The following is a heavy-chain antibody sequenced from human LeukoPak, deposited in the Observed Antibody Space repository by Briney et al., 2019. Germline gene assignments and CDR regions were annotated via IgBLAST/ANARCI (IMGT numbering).Heavy chain of an antibody. J-gene: IGHJ4*02. CDR1: GFTFDDFA. Sequence: GGSLRLSCAASGFTFDDFAMLWVRHASGKGLEWVSLLSWEGQTTYYADSVRGRFTISRDNSKNSLYLQMNSLTTDDTAFYYCTRDTDFGSPTNYFDHWGQGTLVSVSS. CDR2: LSWEGQTT. D-gene: IGHD3-10*01. V-gene: IGHV3-43*01. CDR3: TRDTDFGSPTNYFDH.